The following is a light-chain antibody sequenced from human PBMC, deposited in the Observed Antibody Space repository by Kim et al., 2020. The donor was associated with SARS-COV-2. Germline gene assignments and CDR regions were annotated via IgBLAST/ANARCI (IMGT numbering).Light chain of an antibody. CDR2: DVS. Sequence: GQSITISCTGTSSDGGGYNYVSWYQQHPGKAPKLMIYDVSNRPSGVSNRFSGSKSGNTASLTISGLQAEDEADYYCSSYTSRSSRVFGGVTQLTVL. CDR3: SSYTSRSSRV. CDR1: SSDGGGYNY. J-gene: IGLJ3*02. V-gene: IGLV2-14*03.